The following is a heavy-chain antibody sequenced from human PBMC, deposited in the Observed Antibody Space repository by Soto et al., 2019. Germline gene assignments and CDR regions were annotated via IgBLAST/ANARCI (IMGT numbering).Heavy chain of an antibody. CDR3: ARERYQVISDGMDV. CDR1: GYTFTGYY. Sequence: ASVKVSCKASGYTFTGYYVHWVREAPGQGLEWMGWINPETGGTSYAQKFQGRVTLSRDTSINTAYLELSRLRFDDAAVYFCARERYQVISDGMDVSDQAPTGTLS. J-gene: IGHJ6*02. CDR2: INPETGGT. V-gene: IGHV1-2*02. D-gene: IGHD2-2*01.